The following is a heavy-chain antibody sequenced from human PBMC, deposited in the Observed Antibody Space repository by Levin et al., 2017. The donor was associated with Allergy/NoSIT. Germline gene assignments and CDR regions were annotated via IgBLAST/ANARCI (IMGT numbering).Heavy chain of an antibody. D-gene: IGHD6-13*01. CDR3: ARLSVGSSSFGYYYYMDV. CDR2: IDPSDSYT. CDR1: GYSFTSYW. V-gene: IGHV5-10-1*01. Sequence: GESLKISCKGSGYSFTSYWISWVRQMPGKGLEWMGRIDPSDSYTNYSPSFQGHVTISADKSISTAYLQWSSLKASDTAMYYCARLSVGSSSFGYYYYMDVWGKGTTVTVSS. J-gene: IGHJ6*03.